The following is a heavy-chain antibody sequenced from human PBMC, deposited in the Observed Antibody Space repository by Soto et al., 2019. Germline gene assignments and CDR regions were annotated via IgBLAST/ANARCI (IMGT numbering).Heavy chain of an antibody. Sequence: EGQLVESGGNLVRPGGSLRLSCEASGFVFSTYSMNWVRQAPGQGLEWISYISSTSGTIYYADSVKGRFTIFRDNAKNSLSLQMNGLRDDDTAVYYCANQKIRFSVAGTLYGLGVWGQGTTVTVSS. CDR3: ANQKIRFSVAGTLYGLGV. CDR1: GFVFSTYS. J-gene: IGHJ6*02. CDR2: ISSTSGTI. D-gene: IGHD6-19*01. V-gene: IGHV3-48*02.